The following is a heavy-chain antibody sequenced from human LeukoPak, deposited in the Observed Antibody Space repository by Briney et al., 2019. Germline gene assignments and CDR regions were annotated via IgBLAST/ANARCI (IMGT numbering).Heavy chain of an antibody. CDR3: ARDLGFR. Sequence: GGSLRLSCVASGFSFSDSWMSWVRQAPGKGLEWVANIKQDGSEKYYVDSVKGRFTISRDNAKNSLYLQMNSLRAEDTAVYYCARDLGFRWGQGTLDTVSS. CDR1: GFSFSDSW. V-gene: IGHV3-7*01. CDR2: IKQDGSEK. D-gene: IGHD7-27*01. J-gene: IGHJ4*02.